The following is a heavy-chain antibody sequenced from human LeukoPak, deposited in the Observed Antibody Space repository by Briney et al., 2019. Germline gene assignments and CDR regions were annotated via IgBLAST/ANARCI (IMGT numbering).Heavy chain of an antibody. CDR2: IYYSGST. CDR1: GGSISSGDYY. V-gene: IGHV4-30-4*01. CDR3: ASTGKAKTYYGMDV. J-gene: IGHJ6*02. Sequence: ASQTLSLTCTVSGGSISSGDYYWSWICQPPGKGLEWIGYIYYSGSTYYNPSLKSRVTISVDTSKNQFSLKLSSVTAADTAVYYCASTGKAKTYYGMDVWGQGTTVTVSS.